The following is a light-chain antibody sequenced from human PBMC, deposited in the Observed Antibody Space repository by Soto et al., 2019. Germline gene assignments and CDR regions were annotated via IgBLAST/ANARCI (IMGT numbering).Light chain of an antibody. CDR1: SSNIGAGYD. Sequence: QSVLTQPPSVSLAPGQRVTISCTGSSSNIGAGYDVHWYQHLPGTAPKLLIYANSDRPSGVPDRFSGSRSGTSASLAVSGLQAEDEADYYCQSYDSSLRGSVFGTGTKGHRP. CDR2: ANS. V-gene: IGLV1-40*01. J-gene: IGLJ1*01. CDR3: QSYDSSLRGSV.